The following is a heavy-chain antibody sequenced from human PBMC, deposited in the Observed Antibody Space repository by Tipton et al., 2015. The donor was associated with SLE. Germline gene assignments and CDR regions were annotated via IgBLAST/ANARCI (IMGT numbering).Heavy chain of an antibody. D-gene: IGHD6-19*01. CDR2: ISYDGSNK. CDR3: AKDQAGIAVN. J-gene: IGHJ4*02. V-gene: IGHV3-30*18. Sequence: SLRLSCAASGFTFSSYGMHWVRQAPGKGLEWVEVISYDGSNKYYADSVKGRFTISRDNSKNTLYLQMNSLRAEDTAVYYCAKDQAGIAVNWGQGTLVTVSS. CDR1: GFTFSSYG.